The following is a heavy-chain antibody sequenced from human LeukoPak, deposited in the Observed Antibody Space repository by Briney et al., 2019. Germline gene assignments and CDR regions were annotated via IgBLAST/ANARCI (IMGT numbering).Heavy chain of an antibody. J-gene: IGHJ4*02. V-gene: IGHV4-4*07. CDR1: GVSISSYY. Sequence: SETLSLTCTVSGVSISSYYWSWIRQPAGKGLEWIGRIYTSGSTNYNPSLKSRVTMSVDTSKNQFSLKLSSVTAADTAVYYCARKGRSYSSSWYYFDYWGQGTLVTVSS. D-gene: IGHD6-13*01. CDR3: ARKGRSYSSSWYYFDY. CDR2: IYTSGST.